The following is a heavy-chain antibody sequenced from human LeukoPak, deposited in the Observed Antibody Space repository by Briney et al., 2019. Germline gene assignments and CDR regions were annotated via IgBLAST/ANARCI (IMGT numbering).Heavy chain of an antibody. V-gene: IGHV3-23*01. CDR3: AKLTDTAMVNGTYYFDY. J-gene: IGHJ4*02. Sequence: GGSLRLSCAASGFTFSGYYMSWIRQAPGRGLEWVSAISGSGGSTYYADSVKGRFTISRDSSKNTLYLQMNSLRAEDTAVYYCAKLTDTAMVNGTYYFDYWGQGTLVTVSS. CDR1: GFTFSGYY. D-gene: IGHD5-18*01. CDR2: ISGSGGST.